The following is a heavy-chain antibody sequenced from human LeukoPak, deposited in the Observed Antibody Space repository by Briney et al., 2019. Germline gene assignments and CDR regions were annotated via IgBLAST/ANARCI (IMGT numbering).Heavy chain of an antibody. V-gene: IGHV4-38-2*01. CDR1: GYSISSGYY. CDR3: ARRQQWLVRREFDY. Sequence: SETLSLTCAVSGYSISSGYYWGWIRQPPGKGLEWIGSIYHSGSTYYNPSLKSRVTISVDTSRNQFSLKLSSVTAADTAVYYCARRQQWLVRREFDYWGQGTLVTVSS. CDR2: IYHSGST. D-gene: IGHD6-19*01. J-gene: IGHJ4*02.